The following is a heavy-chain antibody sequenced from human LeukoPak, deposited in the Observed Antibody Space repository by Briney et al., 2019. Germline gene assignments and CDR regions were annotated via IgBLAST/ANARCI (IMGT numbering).Heavy chain of an antibody. CDR1: EYTFTSYY. V-gene: IGHV1-46*01. J-gene: IGHJ3*01. CDR2: INPSGGST. Sequence: GASVKVSCKASEYTFTSYYMNWVRQAPGQGLEWMGMINPSGGSTNYAQKFQGRVTMTRDTSTSTVYMELSSLRSEDTAIYYCARIRDGYNDAYDLWGQGTVVTVPS. D-gene: IGHD5-24*01. CDR3: ARIRDGYNDAYDL.